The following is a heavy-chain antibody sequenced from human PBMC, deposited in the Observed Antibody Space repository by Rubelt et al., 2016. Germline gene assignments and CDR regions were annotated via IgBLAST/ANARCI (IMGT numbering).Heavy chain of an antibody. CDR2: ITGSGGDI. D-gene: IGHD6-13*01. V-gene: IGHV3-23*04. CDR1: GFSFSNYA. Sequence: EVQLVESGGGLVQPGGSLRLSCTASGFSFSNYALSWVRQAPGRGLEWVSSITGSGGDIYYVDSVKGRFTISRANSKHSLYLQMDSLRADDTAVYYCVRGRHSSSWSEWWGQGTLVTVSS. CDR3: VRGRHSSSWSEW. J-gene: IGHJ4*02.